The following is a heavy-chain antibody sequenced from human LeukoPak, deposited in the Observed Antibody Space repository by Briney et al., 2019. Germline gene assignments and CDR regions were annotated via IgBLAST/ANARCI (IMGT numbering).Heavy chain of an antibody. CDR2: ISGSGGST. D-gene: IGHD5-12*01. CDR3: AKDRPGCSGYLNLVGYFDY. J-gene: IGHJ4*02. V-gene: IGHV3-23*01. CDR1: GFTFSSYA. Sequence: GGSLRLSCAASGFTFSSYAMSWVRQAPGKGLEWVSAISGSGGSTYYADSVKGRFTISRDNSKNTLYLQMNSLRAEDTAVYYCAKDRPGCSGYLNLVGYFDYWGQGTLVTVSS.